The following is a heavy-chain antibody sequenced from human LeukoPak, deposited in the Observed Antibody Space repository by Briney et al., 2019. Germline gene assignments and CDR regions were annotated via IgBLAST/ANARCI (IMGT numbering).Heavy chain of an antibody. V-gene: IGHV4-34*01. D-gene: IGHD2-2*02. Sequence: PSETLSLTCAVYGGSFSGYYWSWIRQPPGKGLEWIGEINHSGSTNYNPSLKSRVTISVDTSKNQFSLKLSSVTAADTAVYYCARDLISYMGTFDYWGQGTLVTVSS. J-gene: IGHJ4*02. CDR1: GGSFSGYY. CDR2: INHSGST. CDR3: ARDLISYMGTFDY.